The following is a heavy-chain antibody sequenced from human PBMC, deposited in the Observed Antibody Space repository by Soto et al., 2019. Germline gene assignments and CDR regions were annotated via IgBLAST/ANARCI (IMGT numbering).Heavy chain of an antibody. CDR2: ISSSSSYI. V-gene: IGHV3-21*01. CDR1: GFTFSSYS. D-gene: IGHD2-2*01. CDR3: ARDRGMGYQLLSGYYYYGMDV. J-gene: IGHJ6*02. Sequence: GGSLRLSCAASGFTFSSYSMNWVRQAPGKGLEWVSSISSSSSYIYYADSVKGRFTISRDNAKNSLYLQMNSLRAEDTAVYYCARDRGMGYQLLSGYYYYGMDVWGQGTTVTVS.